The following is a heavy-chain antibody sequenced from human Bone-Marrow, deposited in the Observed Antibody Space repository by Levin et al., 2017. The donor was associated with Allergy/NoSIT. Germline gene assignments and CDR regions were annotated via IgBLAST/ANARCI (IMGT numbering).Heavy chain of an antibody. V-gene: IGHV2-5*02. J-gene: IGHJ4*02. Sequence: SGPTLVKPTQTLTLTCTFSGFLLSTSGMGVGWIRQPPGKALEWLALIYWDDDKRYNPSLRSRHIITKDTSRNQVVLTMTNMDPVDTATYYCGNGTEVTVAASWDGGSFDYWGQGTLVTVSS. D-gene: IGHD2-15*01. CDR3: GNGTEVTVAASWDGGSFDY. CDR1: GFLLSTSGMG. CDR2: IYWDDDK.